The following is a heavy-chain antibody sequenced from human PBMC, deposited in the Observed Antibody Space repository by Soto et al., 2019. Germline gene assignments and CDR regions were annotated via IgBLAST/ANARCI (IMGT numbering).Heavy chain of an antibody. CDR2: IHSDGSST. Sequence: EVQLVESGGGLVRPGGSLRLSCAASGFTFSYYWMHWVRQAPGKGLVWVSRIHSDGSSTTYADFVKGRFIISRDNARNTVDLHMNSVRIDDTAFDYCARRVRGASDLWGQGTVVTVSS. CDR1: GFTFSYYW. D-gene: IGHD1-26*01. CDR3: ARRVRGASDL. J-gene: IGHJ3*01. V-gene: IGHV3-74*01.